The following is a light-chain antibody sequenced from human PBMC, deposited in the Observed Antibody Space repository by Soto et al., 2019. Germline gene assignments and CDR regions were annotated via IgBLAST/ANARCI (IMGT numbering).Light chain of an antibody. CDR1: QSVSSN. Sequence: IVITQSLSTLCVSQWQRATLSCRASQSVSSNLAWYQQKPGQAPRLLIYDASNRATGIPARFSGSGSGTDFTLTISSLEPEDFAVYYCQQRSNWPPIFGQGTRLEIK. CDR3: QQRSNWPPI. J-gene: IGKJ5*01. V-gene: IGKV3-11*01. CDR2: DAS.